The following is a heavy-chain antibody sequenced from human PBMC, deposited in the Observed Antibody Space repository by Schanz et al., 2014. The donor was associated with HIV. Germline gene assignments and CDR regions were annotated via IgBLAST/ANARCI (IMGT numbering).Heavy chain of an antibody. J-gene: IGHJ4*02. D-gene: IGHD5-12*01. V-gene: IGHV3-33*06. CDR1: GFSLSCCG. Sequence: QVQLVESGGGVVQPGRSLTLSCAASGFSLSCCGMHWVRQAPGKGLEWVAVIWYDGSQKYYADSVKGRFTVSRDNSKNTLYLQMNSLRAEDTAVYYCAKDLGGFSAYEAYTSGRGYWGQGTLVIVSS. CDR2: IWYDGSQK. CDR3: AKDLGGFSAYEAYTSGRGY.